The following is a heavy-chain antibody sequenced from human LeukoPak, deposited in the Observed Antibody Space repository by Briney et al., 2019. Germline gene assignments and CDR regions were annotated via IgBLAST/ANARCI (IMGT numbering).Heavy chain of an antibody. CDR3: ARDLRLDY. Sequence: GGSLRLSCAASGFTLSSYWMSWVRQAPGKGLEWVANIKQDGSEKYYVDSVKGRFTISRDNAKNSLYLQMNSLRAEDTAVYYCARDLRLDYWGQGTLVTVSP. CDR1: GFTLSSYW. J-gene: IGHJ4*02. D-gene: IGHD4-17*01. V-gene: IGHV3-7*01. CDR2: IKQDGSEK.